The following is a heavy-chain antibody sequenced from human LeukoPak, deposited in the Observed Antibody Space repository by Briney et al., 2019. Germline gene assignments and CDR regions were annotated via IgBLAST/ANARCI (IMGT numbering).Heavy chain of an antibody. J-gene: IGHJ5*02. CDR2: IYYSGST. Sequence: SETLSLTCTVSGGSISSSSYCWGWIRQPPGKGLEWIGSIYYSGSTYYNPSLKSRVAISVDTSKNQFSLKLSSVTAADTAVYYCATGWSGYYWTTWGQGTLVAVSS. CDR1: GGSISSSSYC. CDR3: ATGWSGYYWTT. D-gene: IGHD3-3*01. V-gene: IGHV4-39*07.